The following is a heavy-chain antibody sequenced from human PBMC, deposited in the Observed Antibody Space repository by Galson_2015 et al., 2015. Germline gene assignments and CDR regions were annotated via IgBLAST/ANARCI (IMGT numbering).Heavy chain of an antibody. CDR2: IYYSGST. J-gene: IGHJ4*02. D-gene: IGHD3-22*01. Sequence: TLSLTCTVSGGSISSGDYYWSWIRQPPGKGLEWIGYIYYSGSTYYNPSLKSRVTISVDTSKNQFSLKLSSVTAADTAVYYCARARLEFSDTPPYSSGYSPFDYWGREPWSPSPQ. CDR1: GGSISSGDYY. V-gene: IGHV4-30-4*01. CDR3: ARARLEFSDTPPYSSGYSPFDY.